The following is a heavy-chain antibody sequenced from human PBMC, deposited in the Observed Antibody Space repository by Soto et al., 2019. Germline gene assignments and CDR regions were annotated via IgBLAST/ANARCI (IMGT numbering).Heavy chain of an antibody. CDR2: IYPGDSYT. CDR3: ARLQAAAGDNDLTFDY. J-gene: IGHJ4*02. D-gene: IGHD6-13*01. CDR1: GYTFTSYW. V-gene: IGHV5-51*01. Sequence: PGESLKISCKGSGYTFTSYWIGWVRQMPGKGLEWMGVIYPGDSYTNYSPSFQGHVTISADKSISTAYLQWSSLKASDTAMYYCARLQAAAGDNDLTFDYWGQGTLVTVS.